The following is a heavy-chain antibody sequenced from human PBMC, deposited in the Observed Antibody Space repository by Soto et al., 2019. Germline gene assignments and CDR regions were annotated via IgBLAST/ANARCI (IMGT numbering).Heavy chain of an antibody. CDR1: GDSFSTSW. D-gene: IGHD3-3*01. V-gene: IGHV5-51*01. Sequence: GESLKISCKGSGDSFSTSWIGWVRQMPGKGLKWMGSTYFGDTRTNYSPSFQGRVTISPDKTINTAYLQWRGLKPSDTAIYFCATWRRSSWFDYWGQESQVTVSS. CDR2: TYFGDTRT. J-gene: IGHJ4*02. CDR3: ATWRRSSWFDY.